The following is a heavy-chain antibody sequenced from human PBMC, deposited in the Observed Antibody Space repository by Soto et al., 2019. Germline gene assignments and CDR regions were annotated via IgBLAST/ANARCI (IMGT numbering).Heavy chain of an antibody. D-gene: IGHD6-6*01. CDR1: GFTFSSYA. CDR3: ARDRGIAARHFYYYGMDV. V-gene: IGHV3-30-3*01. J-gene: IGHJ6*02. Sequence: PGGSLRLSCAASGFTFSSYAMHWVRQAPGKGLEWVAVISYDGSNKYYADSVKGRFTISRDNSKNTLYLQMNSLRAEDTAVYYCARDRGIAARHFYYYGMDVWGQGTTVTVS. CDR2: ISYDGSNK.